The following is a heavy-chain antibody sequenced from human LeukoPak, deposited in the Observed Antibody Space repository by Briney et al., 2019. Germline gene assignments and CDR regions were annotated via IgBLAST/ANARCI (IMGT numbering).Heavy chain of an antibody. D-gene: IGHD3-3*01. V-gene: IGHV3-7*01. CDR1: GFTFSSYS. CDR3: ARVRGDTIFGVVNSYYYYGMDV. Sequence: GGSLRLSCAASGFTFSSYSMNWVRQAPGKGLEWVANIKQDGSEKYYVDSVKGRFTISRDNAKNSLYLQMNSLRAEDTAVYYCARVRGDTIFGVVNSYYYYGMDVWGQGTTVTVSS. J-gene: IGHJ6*02. CDR2: IKQDGSEK.